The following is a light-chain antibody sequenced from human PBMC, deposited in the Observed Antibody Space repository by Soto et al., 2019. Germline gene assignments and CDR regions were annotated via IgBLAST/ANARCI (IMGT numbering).Light chain of an antibody. CDR3: QKYNSSPRT. Sequence: DIQMTQSPSSLSASVGDRVTITCRASQGISNYLAWYQQKPGKVPKLLIYAAYTLQSGVPSRFSGSGSGTDFTLTISSQQPEDVATYYCQKYNSSPRTFGQGTKVEI. V-gene: IGKV1-27*01. CDR2: AAY. J-gene: IGKJ1*01. CDR1: QGISNY.